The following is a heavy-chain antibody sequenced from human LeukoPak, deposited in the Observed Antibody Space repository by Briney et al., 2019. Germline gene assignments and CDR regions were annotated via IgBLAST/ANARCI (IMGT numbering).Heavy chain of an antibody. J-gene: IGHJ6*02. V-gene: IGHV1-2*02. D-gene: IGHD3-3*01. CDR1: GYTFTGYY. CDR2: INPNSGGT. Sequence: ASVKVSCKASGYTFTGYYMHWVRRAPGQGLEWMGWINPNSGGTNYAQKFQGRVTMTRDTSISTAYMELSRLRSDDTAVYYCASSLGPITIFGVVIFPYGMDVWGQGTTVTVSS. CDR3: ASSLGPITIFGVVIFPYGMDV.